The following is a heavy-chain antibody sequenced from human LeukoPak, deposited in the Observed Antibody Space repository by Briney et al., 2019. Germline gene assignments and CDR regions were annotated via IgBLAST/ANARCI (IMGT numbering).Heavy chain of an antibody. CDR1: GGSIDSSSYY. V-gene: IGHV4-39*07. D-gene: IGHD4-23*01. CDR2: IHYSGST. CDR3: ASRGYGGGYYYYMMDV. J-gene: IGHJ6*04. Sequence: SETLSLTCTVSGGSIDSSSYYWGWIRQPPGKGLEWIGSIHYSGSTNYNPSLKSRVTISVDKSKNQFSLKLSSVTAADTAVYYCASRGYGGGYYYYMMDVWGKGTTVTASS.